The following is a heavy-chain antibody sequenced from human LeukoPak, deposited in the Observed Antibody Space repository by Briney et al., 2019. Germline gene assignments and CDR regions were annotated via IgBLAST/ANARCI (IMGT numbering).Heavy chain of an antibody. J-gene: IGHJ4*02. V-gene: IGHV3-30-3*02. CDR2: ISYDGSNK. D-gene: IGHD2-2*01. Sequence: PGGSLRLSCAASGFTFSTYAMHWVRQAPGKGLEWVAVISYDGSNKYYADSVRGRFTISRDSSKNTLYLQMNSLRAEDTAVYYCVKQSTASCYAALDHWGQGTLVTVSS. CDR1: GFTFSTYA. CDR3: VKQSTASCYAALDH.